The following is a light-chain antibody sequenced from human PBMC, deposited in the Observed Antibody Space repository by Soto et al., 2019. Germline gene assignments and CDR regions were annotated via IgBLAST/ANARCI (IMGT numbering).Light chain of an antibody. CDR3: QQYGSSPPVT. Sequence: EIVLTQSPCTLSLSPGERATLSCRASQSVSSSYLAWYQQKPGQAPRLLIYGASGRATGIPDRFTGSGSGTHFTLTISRLEPEDFAVYYCQQYGSSPPVTFGQGTRLQIK. V-gene: IGKV3-20*01. CDR1: QSVSSSY. CDR2: GAS. J-gene: IGKJ5*01.